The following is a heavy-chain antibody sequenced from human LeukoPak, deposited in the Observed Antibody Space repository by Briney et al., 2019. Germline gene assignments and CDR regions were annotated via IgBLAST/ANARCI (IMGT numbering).Heavy chain of an antibody. V-gene: IGHV3-23*01. CDR3: AKDLPALEY. CDR1: GFTFSTYA. J-gene: IGHJ3*01. CDR2: ITGSGISA. D-gene: IGHD6-6*01. Sequence: GGSLRLSCEASGFTFSTYAMAWVRQAPGKGLEWVSLITGSGISAYYADSVRGRFSISRDNSKNTVYLQLNSLRAEDTAVYYCAKDLPALEYWGQGTMVTVSS.